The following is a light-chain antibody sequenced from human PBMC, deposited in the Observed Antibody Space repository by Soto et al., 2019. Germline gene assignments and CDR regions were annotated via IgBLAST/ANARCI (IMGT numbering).Light chain of an antibody. J-gene: IGKJ4*01. CDR3: QSLNRFPHS. Sequence: IQLTQYPSSLSASVGGRVTITCRASQDISSYLAWYQQKPGKAPKLLIYLASTLHSGVPSSFSGSGSGTDFNLTISSLQPEDAATYYCQSLNRFPHSFGGGTKVDIK. CDR2: LAS. V-gene: IGKV1-9*01. CDR1: QDISSY.